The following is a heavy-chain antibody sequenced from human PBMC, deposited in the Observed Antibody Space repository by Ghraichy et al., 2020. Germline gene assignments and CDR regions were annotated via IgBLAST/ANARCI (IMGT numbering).Heavy chain of an antibody. J-gene: IGHJ3*01. CDR2: ISSSSDYI. Sequence: GGSLRLSCAASGFTFRTYTMNWLRQAPGKGPEWVSSISSSSDYIYYADSVKGRFTISRDNAENSLYLQMTSLRVEDTAVYYCARDATWNGYLDAFDVWGQGTVVTFSS. CDR1: GFTFRTYT. D-gene: IGHD3-3*01. CDR3: ARDATWNGYLDAFDV. V-gene: IGHV3-21*01.